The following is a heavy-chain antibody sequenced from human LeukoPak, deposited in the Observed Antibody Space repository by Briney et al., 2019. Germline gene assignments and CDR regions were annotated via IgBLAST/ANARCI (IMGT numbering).Heavy chain of an antibody. CDR3: ARSPITMVRGVIITNVNNWFDP. Sequence: SQTLSLTCAISGDSVSSNSAAWNWIRQSPSRGLEWLGRTYYRSKWYNDYAVSVKSRITINPDTSKNQFSLQLNSVTPEDTAVYYCARSPITMVRGVIITNVNNWFDPWGQGTLVTVSS. V-gene: IGHV6-1*01. CDR2: TYYRSKWYN. J-gene: IGHJ5*02. CDR1: GDSVSSNSAA. D-gene: IGHD3-10*01.